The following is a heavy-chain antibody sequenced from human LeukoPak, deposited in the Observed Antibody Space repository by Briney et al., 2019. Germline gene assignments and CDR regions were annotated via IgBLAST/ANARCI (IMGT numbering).Heavy chain of an antibody. CDR1: GGSISSTKC. J-gene: IGHJ5*02. CDR2: IYYSGST. D-gene: IGHD1-7*01. Sequence: PSGTLSLTCAVSGGSISSTKCWTWVRQPPGKGLEWIGYIYYSGSTNYNPSLKSRVTISVDTSKNQFSLKLSSVTAADTAVYYCARQTTNGWFDPWGQGTLVTVSS. V-gene: IGHV4-4*02. CDR3: ARQTTNGWFDP.